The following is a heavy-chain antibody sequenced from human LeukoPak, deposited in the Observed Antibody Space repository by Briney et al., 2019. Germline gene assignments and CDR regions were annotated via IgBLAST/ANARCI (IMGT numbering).Heavy chain of an antibody. CDR3: ARFGFGVAATGTAYYYGMDV. CDR2: IVPIFGTA. D-gene: IGHD2-15*01. J-gene: IGHJ6*02. Sequence: SVKVSCKASGGTFSSYAISWVRQAPGQGLEWMGGIVPIFGTANYAQKFQGRVTITADESTSTAYMELSSLRSEDTAVYYCARFGFGVAATGTAYYYGMDVWGQGTTVTVSS. CDR1: GGTFSSYA. V-gene: IGHV1-69*01.